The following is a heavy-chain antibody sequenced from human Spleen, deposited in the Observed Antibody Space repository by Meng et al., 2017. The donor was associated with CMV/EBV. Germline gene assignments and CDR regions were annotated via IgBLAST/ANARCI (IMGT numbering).Heavy chain of an antibody. Sequence: ASVKVSCKASGYTFTSYDINWVRQATGQGLEWMRWMNPNSDKTGHAQKFQGRVTIARNTSITTAYMELSSLRSEDTAVYYCARGVTIFGGLDPWGQGTLVTVSS. CDR3: ARGVTIFGGLDP. D-gene: IGHD3-3*01. CDR1: GYTFTSYD. CDR2: MNPNSDKT. J-gene: IGHJ5*02. V-gene: IGHV1-8*01.